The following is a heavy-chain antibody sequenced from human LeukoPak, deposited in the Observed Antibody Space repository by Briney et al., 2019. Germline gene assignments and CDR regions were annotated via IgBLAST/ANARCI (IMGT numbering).Heavy chain of an antibody. CDR3: AKEGGGITAADNMDV. D-gene: IGHD6-13*01. V-gene: IGHV3-30*02. CDR2: IRYDGSNK. Sequence: GGSLRLSCAASGLTFSSYGMHWVRQAPGKGLEWVAFIRYDGSNKYYADSVKGRFTISRDNSKNTLYLQMNSLRAEDTAVCYCAKEGGGITAADNMDVWGKGTTVTVSS. J-gene: IGHJ6*03. CDR1: GLTFSSYG.